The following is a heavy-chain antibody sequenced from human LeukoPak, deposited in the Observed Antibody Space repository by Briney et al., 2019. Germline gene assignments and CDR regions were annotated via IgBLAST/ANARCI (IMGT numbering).Heavy chain of an antibody. CDR1: GFTFSNYA. V-gene: IGHV3-23*01. CDR3: AKNTQYSGYYDC. J-gene: IGHJ4*02. Sequence: PGGSLRLSCAASGFTFSNYAMNWVRQAPGKGLEWVSTISGSGASTYYADSVKGRFTISRDNSKNTLYLQMNSLRAEDTAVYYCAKNTQYSGYYDCWGQGTLVAVSS. D-gene: IGHD6-6*01. CDR2: ISGSGAST.